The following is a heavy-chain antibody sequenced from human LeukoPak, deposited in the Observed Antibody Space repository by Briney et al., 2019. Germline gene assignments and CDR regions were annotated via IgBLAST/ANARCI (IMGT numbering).Heavy chain of an antibody. V-gene: IGHV1-18*01. CDR1: GYTFTSYG. CDR2: ISAYNGNT. CDR3: ARGIQLWDTVYSAFDV. J-gene: IGHJ3*01. Sequence: ASVQVSCKASGYTFTSYGISWVRQAPGQGLEWMGWISAYNGNTNYAQKLQGRVTMTTDTSTSTAYMELRSLRSDDTAVYYCARGIQLWDTVYSAFDVWGQGTMVTVS. D-gene: IGHD5-18*01.